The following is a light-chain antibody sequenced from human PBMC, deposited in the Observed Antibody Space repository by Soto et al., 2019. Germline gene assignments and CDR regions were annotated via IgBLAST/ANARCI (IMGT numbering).Light chain of an antibody. CDR3: SSYTSSSTVV. CDR1: SSDVGGYDY. V-gene: IGLV2-14*01. J-gene: IGLJ2*01. Sequence: QSALTQPASVSGSPGQSITISCTGTSSDVGGYDYVSWYQQHPGKAPKLMIYNVRNRPSGVSNRFSGSKAGNTASLTISGLQAEDEAAYHCSSYTSSSTVVFGGGTKVTVL. CDR2: NVR.